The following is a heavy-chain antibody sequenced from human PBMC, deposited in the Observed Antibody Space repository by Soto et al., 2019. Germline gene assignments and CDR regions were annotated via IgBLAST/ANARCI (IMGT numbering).Heavy chain of an antibody. V-gene: IGHV1-3*01. J-gene: IGHJ5*02. Sequence: ASVKVSCKASGYTFTSYAMHWVRQAPGQRLEWMGWINAGNGNTKYSQKFQGRVTITRDTSASTAYMELSSLRSEDTAVYYCARRYCTNGVCYRIDPWGQGTLVTVSS. CDR3: ARRYCTNGVCYRIDP. CDR1: GYTFTSYA. CDR2: INAGNGNT. D-gene: IGHD2-8*01.